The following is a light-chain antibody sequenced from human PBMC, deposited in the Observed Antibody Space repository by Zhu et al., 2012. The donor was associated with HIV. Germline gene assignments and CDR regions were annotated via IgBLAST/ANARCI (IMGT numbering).Light chain of an antibody. CDR2: AAS. Sequence: AIRMTQSPSSFSASPGDRVTITCRANQDINSYLAWYRQKPGKAPELLISAASTLQAGVPSRFSGSGSGTNFTLTISCLKSEDFAIYYCQQYYSYPSFGPGTQVDVK. J-gene: IGKJ3*01. CDR3: QQYYSYPS. CDR1: QDINSY. V-gene: IGKV1-8*01.